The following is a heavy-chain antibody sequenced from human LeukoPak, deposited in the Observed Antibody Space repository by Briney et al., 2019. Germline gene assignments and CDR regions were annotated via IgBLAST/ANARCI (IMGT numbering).Heavy chain of an antibody. CDR2: IYYSGSA. CDR1: GGSISSGDYY. Sequence: PSQTLSLTCTVSGGSISSGDYYWSWIRQPPGKGLEWIGYIYYSGSAYYNPSLKSRVTISVDTSKNQFSLKLSSVTAADTAVCYCARGVRFLEYFDYWGQGTLVTVSS. V-gene: IGHV4-30-4*01. D-gene: IGHD3-3*01. J-gene: IGHJ4*02. CDR3: ARGVRFLEYFDY.